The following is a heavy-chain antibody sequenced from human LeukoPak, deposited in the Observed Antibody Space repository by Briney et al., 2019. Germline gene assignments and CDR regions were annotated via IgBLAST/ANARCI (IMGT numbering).Heavy chain of an antibody. J-gene: IGHJ4*02. D-gene: IGHD4-17*01. CDR2: INNGGGST. V-gene: IGHV3-23*01. CDR3: AKDYGDYAFGS. CDR1: GFTFSSYA. Sequence: GGSLRLSCAASGFTFSSYAMSWVRQAPGKGLEWVSGINNGGGSTYYADSVKGRFTISRDNSKNTLYLQMNSLRAEDTAIYYCAKDYGDYAFGSWGQGTLVTVSS.